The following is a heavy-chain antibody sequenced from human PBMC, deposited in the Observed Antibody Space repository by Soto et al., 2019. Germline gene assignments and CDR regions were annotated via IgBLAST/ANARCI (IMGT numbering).Heavy chain of an antibody. Sequence: TGGSLRLSCAASGFTFSSYGMHWVRQAPGKGLEWVAVISYDGSNKYYADSVKGRFTISRDNSKNTLYLQMNSLRAEDTAVYYCAKDLRHCTNGVCYSGPNYYGMDVWGQGTTVTVSS. CDR2: ISYDGSNK. J-gene: IGHJ6*02. V-gene: IGHV3-30*18. D-gene: IGHD2-8*01. CDR1: GFTFSSYG. CDR3: AKDLRHCTNGVCYSGPNYYGMDV.